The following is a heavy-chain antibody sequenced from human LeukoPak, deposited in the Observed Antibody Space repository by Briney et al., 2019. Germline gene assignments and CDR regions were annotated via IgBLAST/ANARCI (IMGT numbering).Heavy chain of an antibody. J-gene: IGHJ3*02. CDR1: GYTFTSYG. Sequence: GASVTVSCKASGYTFTSYGISWVRQAPGQGLEWMGWISAYNGNTNYAQKLQGRVTMTTDTSMSTAYMELRSLRSDDTAVYYCARGGPQGAAGWGAFDIWGQGTMVTVSS. V-gene: IGHV1-18*04. CDR3: ARGGPQGAAGWGAFDI. D-gene: IGHD6-19*01. CDR2: ISAYNGNT.